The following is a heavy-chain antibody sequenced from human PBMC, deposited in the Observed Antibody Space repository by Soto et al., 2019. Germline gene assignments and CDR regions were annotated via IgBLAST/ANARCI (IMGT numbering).Heavy chain of an antibody. J-gene: IGHJ3*02. D-gene: IGHD1-7*01. Sequence: SVEVSCKASGRTFSSYPISWVRQAPGQGLEWMGGIIPIFGTENYAQKFQGRVTITADESTSTASMELSSLRSEDTAAYYCARDSRTGTTRVAFDIWGQGTMVTVS. CDR1: GRTFSSYP. CDR2: IIPIFGTE. V-gene: IGHV1-69*13. CDR3: ARDSRTGTTRVAFDI.